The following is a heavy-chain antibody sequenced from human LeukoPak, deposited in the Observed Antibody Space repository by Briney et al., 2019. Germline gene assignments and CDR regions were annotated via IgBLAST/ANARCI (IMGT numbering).Heavy chain of an antibody. CDR2: ISSSYI. V-gene: IGHV3-21*01. J-gene: IGHJ4*02. CDR3: ARGLWFGELSLGY. CDR1: GFTFSSYS. Sequence: PGGSLRLSCAASGFTFSSYSMNWVRQAPGKGLEWVSSISSSYIYYADSVKGRFTISRDNAKNSLYLQMNSLRAEDTAVYYCARGLWFGELSLGYWGQGTLVTVSS. D-gene: IGHD3-10*01.